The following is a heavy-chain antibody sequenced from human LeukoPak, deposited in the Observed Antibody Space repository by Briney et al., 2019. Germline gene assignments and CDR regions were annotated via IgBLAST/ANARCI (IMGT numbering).Heavy chain of an antibody. V-gene: IGHV1-46*01. CDR2: INPSGGST. Sequence: ASVKVSCKASGYTFTSYGISWVRQAPGQGLEWMGIINPSGGSTSYAQKSQGRVTMTRDTSTSTVYMELSSLRSEDTAVYYCASIGGSSPFDYWGQGTLVTVSS. D-gene: IGHD6-13*01. CDR1: GYTFTSYG. CDR3: ASIGGSSPFDY. J-gene: IGHJ4*02.